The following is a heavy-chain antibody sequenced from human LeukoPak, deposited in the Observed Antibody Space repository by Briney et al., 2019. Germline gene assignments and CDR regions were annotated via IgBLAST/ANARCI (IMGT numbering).Heavy chain of an antibody. V-gene: IGHV1-2*02. D-gene: IGHD1-20*01. J-gene: IGHJ5*02. CDR1: GYTFTGYY. CDR2: INPNSGGT. Sequence: ASVKVSCKASGYTFTGYYVHWVRQAPGQGLEWMGWINPNSGGTNYAQKFQGRVTMTRDTSTSTVYMELSSLRSEDTAVYYCARDLGITGTGDWFDPWGQGTLVTVSS. CDR3: ARDLGITGTGDWFDP.